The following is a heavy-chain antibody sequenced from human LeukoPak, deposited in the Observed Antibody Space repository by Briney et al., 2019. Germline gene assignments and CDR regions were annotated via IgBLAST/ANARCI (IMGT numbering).Heavy chain of an antibody. CDR2: ISAYNGNT. Sequence: GASVKVSCKASGYTFTSYGIRWVRQAPGQGLEWMGWISAYNGNTNYAQKLQGRVTMTTDTSTSTAYMELRSLRSDDTAVYYCARVGGSSWYQYYFDYWGQGTLVTVSS. CDR3: ARVGGSSWYQYYFDY. CDR1: GYTFTSYG. V-gene: IGHV1-18*01. J-gene: IGHJ4*02. D-gene: IGHD6-13*01.